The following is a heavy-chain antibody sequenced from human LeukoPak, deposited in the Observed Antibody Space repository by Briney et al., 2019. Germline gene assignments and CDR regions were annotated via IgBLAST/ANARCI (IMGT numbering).Heavy chain of an antibody. Sequence: FTXYXXXWXXQMPGKGLEWMGIIYPGDSDTRYSPSFQGQVTISADKSISTAYLQWSSLKASDTAMYYCARGTDGYNSDYWGQGTLVTVSS. D-gene: IGHD5-24*01. J-gene: IGHJ4*02. CDR3: ARGTDGYNSDY. V-gene: IGHV5-51*01. CDR2: IYPGDSDT. CDR1: FTXYX.